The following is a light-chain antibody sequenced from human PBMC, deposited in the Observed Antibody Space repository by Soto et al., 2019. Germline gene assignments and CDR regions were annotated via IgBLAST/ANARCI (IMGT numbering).Light chain of an antibody. CDR1: SSNIGNNY. J-gene: IGLJ1*01. Sequence: QSVLTQPPSVSAAPGQKVTISCSGSSSNIGNNYVSWYQQLPGTAPKLLIYENNKRPSGIPDRFSGSKSGTSATLGITGLQTGDEADYYCGTCDNSLSAEVFGTGTKLTVL. V-gene: IGLV1-51*02. CDR3: GTCDNSLSAEV. CDR2: ENN.